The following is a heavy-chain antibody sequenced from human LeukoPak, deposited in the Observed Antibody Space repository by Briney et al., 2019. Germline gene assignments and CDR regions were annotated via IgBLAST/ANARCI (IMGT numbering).Heavy chain of an antibody. Sequence: TGGSLRLSCAASGFTFSSYGMHWVRQAPGKGLEWVAVISYDGSNKYYADSVKGRFTISRDNSKNTLYLQMNSLRAEDTAVYYCAKGDYGDYGLDYYYYGMDVWGQGTTVTVSS. D-gene: IGHD4-17*01. V-gene: IGHV3-30*18. CDR3: AKGDYGDYGLDYYYYGMDV. CDR1: GFTFSSYG. J-gene: IGHJ6*02. CDR2: ISYDGSNK.